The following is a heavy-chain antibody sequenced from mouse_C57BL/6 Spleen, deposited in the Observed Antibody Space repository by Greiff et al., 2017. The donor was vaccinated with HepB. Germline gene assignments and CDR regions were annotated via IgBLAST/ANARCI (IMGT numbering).Heavy chain of an antibody. J-gene: IGHJ2*01. Sequence: EVKVEESGPGLVKPSQSLSLTFSVTGYSITSGYYWNWIRQFPGNKLEWMGYISYDGSNNYNPSLKNRISITRDTSKNQFFLKLNSVTTEDTATYYCARGDYDGLDYWGQGTTLTVSS. CDR3: ARGDYDGLDY. CDR1: GYSITSGYY. D-gene: IGHD2-4*01. V-gene: IGHV3-6*01. CDR2: ISYDGSN.